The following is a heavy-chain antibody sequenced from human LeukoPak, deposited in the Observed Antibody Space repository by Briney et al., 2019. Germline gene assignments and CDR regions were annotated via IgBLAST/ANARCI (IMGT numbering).Heavy chain of an antibody. CDR2: IYYSGST. CDR3: AREGRGAAAGMDY. Sequence: SETLSLTXTVSGGSINNYYWSWVWQPPGKGLEWIGYIYYSGSTNYNPSLKSRVTISVDTSKNQFSLNLSSVTAADTAVYYCAREGRGAAAGMDYWGQGTLVTVSS. CDR1: GGSINNYY. V-gene: IGHV4-59*01. D-gene: IGHD6-13*01. J-gene: IGHJ4*02.